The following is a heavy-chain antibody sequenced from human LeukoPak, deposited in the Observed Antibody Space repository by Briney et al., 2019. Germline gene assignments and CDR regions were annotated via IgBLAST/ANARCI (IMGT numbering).Heavy chain of an antibody. V-gene: IGHV3-21*04. D-gene: IGHD6-13*01. CDR3: AKFDRDSSNPSFDYYYYMDV. Sequence: GGSLRLSCAASGFTFSSYSMNWVRQAPGKGLEWVSSISSSSSYIYYADSVKGRFTISRDNSKNTLYLQMNSLRAEDTAVYYCAKFDRDSSNPSFDYYYYMDVWGKGTTVTVSS. CDR1: GFTFSSYS. CDR2: ISSSSSYI. J-gene: IGHJ6*03.